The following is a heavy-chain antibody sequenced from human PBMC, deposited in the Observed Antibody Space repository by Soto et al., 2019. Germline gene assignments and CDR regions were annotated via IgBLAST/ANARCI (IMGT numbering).Heavy chain of an antibody. J-gene: IGHJ4*02. Sequence: PSETLSLTCTVSGGSINSGGYYWTWIRQHPGKGLEWIGYIYHTGSTFYNPSLKSRLVISVDTSKNQFSLNLTSVTAADTAVYYCAGCYGGNSGLDYWGQGNLVTVSS. D-gene: IGHD7-27*01. CDR3: AGCYGGNSGLDY. V-gene: IGHV4-31*03. CDR1: GGSINSGGYY. CDR2: IYHTGST.